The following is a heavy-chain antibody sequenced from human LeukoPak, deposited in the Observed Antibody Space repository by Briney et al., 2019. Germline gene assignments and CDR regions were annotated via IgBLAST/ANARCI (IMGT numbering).Heavy chain of an antibody. D-gene: IGHD3-3*02. CDR3: PKSISPPDASDI. CDR2: ISGDGGVT. J-gene: IGHJ3*02. CDR1: GFTFDEYA. V-gene: IGHV3-43*02. Sequence: GGSLRLSCAAPGFTFDEYAMNWVRQAPGKGLEWVSLISGDGGVTYYADSVKGRFTISRDNSKNSLYLQMNSLRPEDTALYYCPKSISPPDASDIWGQGTMVTVSS.